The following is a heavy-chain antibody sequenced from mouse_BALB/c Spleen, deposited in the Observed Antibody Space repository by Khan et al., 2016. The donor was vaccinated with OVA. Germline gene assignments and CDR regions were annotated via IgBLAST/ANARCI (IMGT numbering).Heavy chain of an antibody. J-gene: IGHJ3*01. D-gene: IGHD4-1*01. V-gene: IGHV5-6*01. CDR2: ISSDGTYT. CDR1: GFTFSNYC. Sequence: EVELVESGGDLVKPGGSLKLSCAASGFTFSNYCMSWVRQTPDKRLEWVATISSDGTYTYYPDSVKGRFTISRNNAKNTLYLQMSSLTSEDTAMYYCTSRLTGSFAYWGQGTLVNVSA. CDR3: TSRLTGSFAY.